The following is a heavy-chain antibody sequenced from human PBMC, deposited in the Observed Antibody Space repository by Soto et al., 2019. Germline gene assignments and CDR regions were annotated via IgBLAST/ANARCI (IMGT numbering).Heavy chain of an antibody. V-gene: IGHV1-3*01. J-gene: IGHJ5*02. Sequence: ASLKRSCKASGYSLSRYRSRGVRQTPLQRLEWMGWINAANGDTKYSPKFQGRVTITRDTSASTAYMELSSLRSEDTAVYYCVRRHVSATGIDWFDPWGQGTLVTVSS. CDR3: VRRHVSATGIDWFDP. D-gene: IGHD6-13*01. CDR2: INAANGDT. CDR1: GYSLSRYR.